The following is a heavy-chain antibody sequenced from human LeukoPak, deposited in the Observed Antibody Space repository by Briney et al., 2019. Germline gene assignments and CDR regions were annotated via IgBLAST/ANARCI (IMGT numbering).Heavy chain of an antibody. J-gene: IGHJ4*02. V-gene: IGHV4-59*08. CDR1: GGSISSYY. Sequence: SETLSLTCTVSGGSISSYYWSWIRQPPGKGLEWLGYVFYSGSTRYNPSLKSRVTTSVDTSKNQFSLRLTSVTAADTAVYYCARQGAITYAYFDSWSQGTLVTVSS. D-gene: IGHD3-16*01. CDR3: ARQGAITYAYFDS. CDR2: VFYSGST.